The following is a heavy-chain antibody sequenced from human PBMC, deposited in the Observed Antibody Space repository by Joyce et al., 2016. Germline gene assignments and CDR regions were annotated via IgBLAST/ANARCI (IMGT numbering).Heavy chain of an antibody. V-gene: IGHV3-30*03. CDR1: GLSFSSYA. CDR3: VGSKSTSWHNFDY. J-gene: IGHJ4*02. D-gene: IGHD2-2*01. CDR2: IADDGSYE. Sequence: VQVVESGGGLVQPGRSLRLSCAACGLSFSSYAMNWVRQPQGKGKGWGAIIADDGSYESYVDSVKCGFISSRDVFTSTMHRQMNSLRPEDTAVYYCVGSKSTSWHNFDYWGQGSLVTVSS.